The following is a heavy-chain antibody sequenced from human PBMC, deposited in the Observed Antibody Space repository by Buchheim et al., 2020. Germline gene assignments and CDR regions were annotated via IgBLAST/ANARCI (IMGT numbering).Heavy chain of an antibody. V-gene: IGHV3-74*01. D-gene: IGHD4-11*01. CDR1: GFTFSDYW. CDR3: GRIGTTKSSQ. Sequence: EVQLVESGGGLVQPGGSLRLSCAASGFTFSDYWMHWVRQAPGKGLVCVSAINTDGGITNNADPVKGRFTISRDNAKNTLYLQMNSLRAEDTAVYYCGRIGTTKSSQWGQGTL. CDR2: INTDGGIT. J-gene: IGHJ4*02.